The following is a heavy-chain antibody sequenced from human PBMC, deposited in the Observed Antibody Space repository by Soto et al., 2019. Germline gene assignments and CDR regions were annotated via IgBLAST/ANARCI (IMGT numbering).Heavy chain of an antibody. CDR1: GGPFSSYA. CDR2: IIPIFGTA. V-gene: IGHV1-69*13. CDR3: AFPSRYYYYGMDV. Sequence: SVKVSCKASGGPFSSYAISWVRQAPGQGLEWMGGIIPIFGTANYAQKFQGRVTITADESTSTAYMELSSLRSEDTAVYYCAFPSRYYYYGMDVWGQGTTVTVSS. J-gene: IGHJ6*02.